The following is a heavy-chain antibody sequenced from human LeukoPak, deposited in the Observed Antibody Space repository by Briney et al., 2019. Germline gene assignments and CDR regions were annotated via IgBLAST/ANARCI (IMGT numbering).Heavy chain of an antibody. J-gene: IGHJ4*02. D-gene: IGHD7-27*01. V-gene: IGHV4-59*08. CDR3: ARQSGVNWGVDY. CDR2: IYYSGST. Sequence: SETLSLTCTVSGGSISSYYWGWIRQPPGKGLEWIGYIYYSGSTNYNPSLKSRVTISVDTSKNQFSLKLSSVTAADTAVYYCARQSGVNWGVDYWSQGTLVTVSS. CDR1: GGSISSYY.